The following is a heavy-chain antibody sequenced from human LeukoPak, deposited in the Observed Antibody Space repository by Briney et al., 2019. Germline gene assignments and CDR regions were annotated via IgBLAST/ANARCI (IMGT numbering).Heavy chain of an antibody. J-gene: IGHJ3*02. Sequence: GGSLRLSCAASGFTFSNYAMSWVRQAPGKGLEWVSAISGSGASIYYADSVKGRFTISRDNSKNTLYLQMNSLRAEDTAVYYCATRGNMDTATYAFDIWGPGTMVTVSS. CDR2: ISGSGASI. CDR3: ATRGNMDTATYAFDI. CDR1: GFTFSNYA. D-gene: IGHD5-18*01. V-gene: IGHV3-23*01.